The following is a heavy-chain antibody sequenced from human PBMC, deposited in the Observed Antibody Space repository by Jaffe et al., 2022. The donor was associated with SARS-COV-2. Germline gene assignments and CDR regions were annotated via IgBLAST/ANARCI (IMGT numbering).Heavy chain of an antibody. V-gene: IGHV3-21*01. D-gene: IGHD5-12*01. CDR1: GFTFNSYS. Sequence: EVQLVESGGGLVKPGGSLRLSCAASGFTFNSYSINWVRQAPGKGLEWVSSISSTSNYIYYADSVKGRFTISRDNAKNSVYLQMNSLRAEDTAVYYCARDRSSVDIVATIDFDYWGQGTLVTVSS. CDR2: ISSTSNYI. CDR3: ARDRSSVDIVATIDFDY. J-gene: IGHJ4*02.